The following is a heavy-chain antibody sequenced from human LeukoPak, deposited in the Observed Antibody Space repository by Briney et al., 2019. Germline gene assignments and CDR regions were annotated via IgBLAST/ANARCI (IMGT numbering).Heavy chain of an antibody. CDR1: GGSISNYY. Sequence: KPSETLSLTCTVSGGSISNYYWSWIRQPPGKGLEWIGYIYYSGSTNYNPSLKSRVTISVDTSKNQFSLKLSSVTAADTAVYYCASFISVGDYIGWFDPWGQGTLVTVSS. CDR3: ASFISVGDYIGWFDP. J-gene: IGHJ5*02. D-gene: IGHD4-17*01. V-gene: IGHV4-59*01. CDR2: IYYSGST.